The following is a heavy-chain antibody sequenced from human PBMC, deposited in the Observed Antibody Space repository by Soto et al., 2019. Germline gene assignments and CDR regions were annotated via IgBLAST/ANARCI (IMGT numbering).Heavy chain of an antibody. Sequence: EVQLVESGGGLVQPGGSLRLSCAASGFTVSSNYMSWVRQAPGKGLEWVSIIYSGGTTYYADSVKGRFTISRDNSKNTLYLQLNSLRAEDTALYYCTNSGWSFDYWGQGTMVTVSS. D-gene: IGHD6-19*01. V-gene: IGHV3-66*01. J-gene: IGHJ4*02. CDR1: GFTVSSNY. CDR2: IYSGGTT. CDR3: TNSGWSFDY.